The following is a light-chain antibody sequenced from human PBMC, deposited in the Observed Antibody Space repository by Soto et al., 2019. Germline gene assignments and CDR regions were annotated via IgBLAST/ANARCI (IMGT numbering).Light chain of an antibody. CDR2: EVT. Sequence: QSALTQPASVSGSPGQSITISCTGTSSDVGAYNYVSWYQQHSGKAPKLIIYEVTNRPSGVSNRFSAYKSGNTASLTIFGLQAEDEADYYCSSYTSSSSWVFGGGTKVTVL. CDR1: SSDVGAYNY. CDR3: SSYTSSSSWV. V-gene: IGLV2-14*01. J-gene: IGLJ3*02.